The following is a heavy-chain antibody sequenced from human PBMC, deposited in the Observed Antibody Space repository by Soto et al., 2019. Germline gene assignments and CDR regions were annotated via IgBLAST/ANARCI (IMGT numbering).Heavy chain of an antibody. V-gene: IGHV3-74*01. CDR2: INSDGSST. J-gene: IGHJ6*02. CDR1: GFTFSSYW. Sequence: EVQLVESGGGLVQPGGSLRLSCAASGFTFSSYWMHWVRQAPGKGLVWVSRINSDGSSTSYADFVKGRFTISRDNAKNTLYLQMNSLRAEDTAVYYCARHRATVTNYYYYGMDVWGQGTTVTVSS. D-gene: IGHD4-17*01. CDR3: ARHRATVTNYYYYGMDV.